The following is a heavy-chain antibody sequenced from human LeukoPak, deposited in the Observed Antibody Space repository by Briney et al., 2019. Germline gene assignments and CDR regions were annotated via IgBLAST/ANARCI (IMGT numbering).Heavy chain of an antibody. J-gene: IGHJ6*02. D-gene: IGHD3-9*01. CDR1: GFTFSDYA. CDR2: ISGRGGST. Sequence: PGGSLRLSCAASGFTFSDYAMSWVRQAPGKGLEWVSIISGRGGSTYYADSVKGRFTISRDNSKNTLYLQMNSLRAEDTAVYYCARANYDIPYYYYGMDVWGQGTTVTVSS. CDR3: ARANYDIPYYYYGMDV. V-gene: IGHV3-23*01.